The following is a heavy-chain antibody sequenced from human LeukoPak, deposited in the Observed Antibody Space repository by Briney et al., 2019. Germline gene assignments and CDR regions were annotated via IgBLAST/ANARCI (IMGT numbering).Heavy chain of an antibody. CDR3: AKCVKASTSCYLGFDY. CDR1: GFTFSSTA. D-gene: IGHD2-2*01. CDR2: ISGSGGST. J-gene: IGHJ4*02. Sequence: GGSLRLSCAASGFTFSSTAMGCVRQAPGEGLEWVSPISGSGGSTYYADSVKGRFTISRDNSKNTLYLQMNSLRAEDTAVYYCAKCVKASTSCYLGFDYWGQGTLVTVSS. V-gene: IGHV3-23*01.